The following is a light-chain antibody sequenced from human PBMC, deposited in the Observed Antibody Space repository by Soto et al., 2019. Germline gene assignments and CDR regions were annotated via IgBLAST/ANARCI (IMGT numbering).Light chain of an antibody. V-gene: IGLV4-69*01. CDR1: SGHSSYG. CDR3: QTWGTGIAV. CDR2: VNSDGSH. Sequence: QPVLTQSPSASASLGASVNFTCTLSSGHSSYGIAWHQQQPEKGPRYLMKVNSDGSHRKGDGIPDRFSGSSSGAERYLTISSLQSEDEADYYCQTWGTGIAVFGGVTKLTVL. J-gene: IGLJ2*01.